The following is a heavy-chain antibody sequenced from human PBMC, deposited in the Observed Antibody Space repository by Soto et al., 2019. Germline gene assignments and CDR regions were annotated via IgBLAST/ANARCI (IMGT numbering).Heavy chain of an antibody. J-gene: IGHJ4*02. D-gene: IGHD4-17*01. Sequence: EVQLLESGGGLVQPGGSLRLSCAASGFTFSGYAMSWVRQAPGKGLEWVSAIRDNGDPTYTYYSDSVKGRFTISRDNSQNTLYLHMNSLRAEDTAVYYCAKGRDYGGNYRDYWGQGTLVTVSS. CDR3: AKGRDYGGNYRDY. CDR1: GFTFSGYA. V-gene: IGHV3-23*01. CDR2: IRDNGDPTYT.